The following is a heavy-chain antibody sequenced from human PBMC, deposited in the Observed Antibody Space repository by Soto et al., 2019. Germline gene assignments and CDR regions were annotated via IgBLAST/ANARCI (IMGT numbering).Heavy chain of an antibody. Sequence: PSETLSLTCAVYGGSFSGYYWSWIRQPPGKGLEWIGEINHSGSTNYNPSLKSRVTISVDTSKNQFSLKLSSVTAADTAVYYCARVRKVRGLYYYYGMDVWGQGTKVTVSS. J-gene: IGHJ6*02. CDR2: INHSGST. V-gene: IGHV4-34*01. CDR1: GGSFSGYY. D-gene: IGHD3-10*01. CDR3: ARVRKVRGLYYYYGMDV.